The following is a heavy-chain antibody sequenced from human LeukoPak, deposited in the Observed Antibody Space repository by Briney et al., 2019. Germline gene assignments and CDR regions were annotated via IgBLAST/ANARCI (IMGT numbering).Heavy chain of an antibody. CDR1: GGSLSTYF. J-gene: IGHJ4*02. D-gene: IGHD3-22*01. Sequence: PSETLSLTCTVSGGSLSTYFWTWIRQPAGKGLEWIGRIYASGGTTHTPSLKSRVTMSVDTSKSQFSLKLSSVTAADTAVYYCARAAYDTSGYYIDYWGQGTLVTVSS. CDR3: ARAAYDTSGYYIDY. V-gene: IGHV4-4*07. CDR2: IYASGGT.